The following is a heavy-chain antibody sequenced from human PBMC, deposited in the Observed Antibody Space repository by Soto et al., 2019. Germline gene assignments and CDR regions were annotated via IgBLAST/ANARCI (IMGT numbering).Heavy chain of an antibody. CDR2: IHPGDSDT. Sequence: GRSLKISCQGSGYSFTNYWVGWVRQIPGRGLEWMGIIHPGDSDTRYSPFFQGQVTISADKSISTAYLQWSRLKASDTAMYYCARHNRYSSTWFEGWFDPWGQGTLVTVSS. V-gene: IGHV5-51*03. CDR1: GYSFTNYW. J-gene: IGHJ5*02. D-gene: IGHD6-13*01. CDR3: ARHNRYSSTWFEGWFDP.